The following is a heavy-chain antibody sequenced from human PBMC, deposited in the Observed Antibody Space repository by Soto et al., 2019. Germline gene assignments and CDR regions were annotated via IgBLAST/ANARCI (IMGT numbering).Heavy chain of an antibody. J-gene: IGHJ1*01. CDR1: ENNFTTFW. CDR2: IDPDDSHT. CDR3: ATAMTLSA. Sequence: GESLKISCRGHENNFTTFWINWVRQMPGKGLEWEGRIDPDDSHTNYNPSLRGHVTISVDKSINTAFLEWGSVKASDSAMYYCATAMTLSAWGQGTLVTVSS. V-gene: IGHV5-10-1*01.